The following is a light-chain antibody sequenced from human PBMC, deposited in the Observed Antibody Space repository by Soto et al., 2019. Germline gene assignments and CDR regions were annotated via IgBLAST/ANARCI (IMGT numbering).Light chain of an antibody. V-gene: IGKV4-1*01. CDR2: WAS. J-gene: IGKJ1*01. CDR1: QSVLYSSNNKNY. Sequence: DIVMTQSPDSLAVSLGERATINCKCSQSVLYSSNNKNYLAWYQQKPGQPPKLLIYWASTRESGVPDRFSGSGPGTDFTLTISSLQAEDVAVYYCQQYYSTLWTFGQGTKVDIK. CDR3: QQYYSTLWT.